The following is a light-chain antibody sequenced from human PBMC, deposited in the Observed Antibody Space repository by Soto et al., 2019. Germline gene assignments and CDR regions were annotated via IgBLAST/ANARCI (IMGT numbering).Light chain of an antibody. CDR2: DVT. Sequence: QSVLTQPRSVSGSPGQSVTISCTGTSSDVGAYKYVSWYQHYPGEAPKVMISDVTQRPSGVPDRFSGTKSGNTASLTISGLQAEDEADHYCCSYAGSYTWVFGSGTKVTV. J-gene: IGLJ1*01. V-gene: IGLV2-11*01. CDR3: CSYAGSYTWV. CDR1: SSDVGAYKY.